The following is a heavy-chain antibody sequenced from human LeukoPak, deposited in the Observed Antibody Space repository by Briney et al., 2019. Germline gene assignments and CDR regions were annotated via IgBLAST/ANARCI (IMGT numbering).Heavy chain of an antibody. CDR2: ISYDASNK. Sequence: GGSLRLSCAASGFTFSSYAMRWVRQAPGKGLEWVAVISYDASNKYYADSVKGRLTISRDNSKKTLYLQMNSLRAEDTAVYYCARDGEQWLVKGDYFDYWGQGTLVTVSS. CDR1: GFTFSSYA. J-gene: IGHJ4*02. D-gene: IGHD6-19*01. V-gene: IGHV3-30*04. CDR3: ARDGEQWLVKGDYFDY.